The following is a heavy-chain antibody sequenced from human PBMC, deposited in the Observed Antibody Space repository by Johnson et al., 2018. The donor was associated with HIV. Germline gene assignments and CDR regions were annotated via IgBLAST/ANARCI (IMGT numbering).Heavy chain of an antibody. V-gene: IGHV3-30*13. CDR2: ISYDGGNK. J-gene: IGHJ3*02. D-gene: IGHD3-16*01. Sequence: QVQLVESGGGLVQPGGSLRLSRAASGFTVSSNYMSWVRQAPGKGLEWVAVISYDGGNKYYTDSVKGRFTISRDNSKNRLYLQMNSLRAEDTVVYYCAREGGIRGPSPVDAFDIWGQGTMVTVSS. CDR3: AREGGIRGPSPVDAFDI. CDR1: GFTVSSNY.